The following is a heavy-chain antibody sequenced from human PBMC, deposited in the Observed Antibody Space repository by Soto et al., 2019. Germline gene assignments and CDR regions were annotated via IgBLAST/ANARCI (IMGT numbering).Heavy chain of an antibody. D-gene: IGHD2-2*01. J-gene: IGHJ6*03. CDR3: ARVGYCSSTSCYGEDYYYYMDV. V-gene: IGHV1-18*01. CDR2: ISTYNGNT. CDR1: GYTFTSYG. Sequence: QVQRVQSGAEVKKPGASVKVSCKASGYTFTSYGNSWVRQAAGQGLEWMGWISTYNGNTNYAQKLQGRVTMTTDTSTSTAYMELRSLRSDDTAVYYCARVGYCSSTSCYGEDYYYYMDVWGKGTTVTVSS.